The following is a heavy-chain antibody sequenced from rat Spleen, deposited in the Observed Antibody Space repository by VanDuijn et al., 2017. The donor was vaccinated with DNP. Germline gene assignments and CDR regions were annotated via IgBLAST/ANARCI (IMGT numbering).Heavy chain of an antibody. D-gene: IGHD1-11*01. CDR3: ARHPLTTEDYFDY. Sequence: EVQLVESGGGLVQPGRSLKLSCVASGFTFNKYGMAWVRQAPTQGLEWVASISTIGDNSYYRDSVKGRFTISRDNAKNTLYLQMNSLRSEDTATYYCARHPLTTEDYFDYWGQGVMVTVSS. CDR2: ISTIGDNS. V-gene: IGHV5S13*01. J-gene: IGHJ2*01. CDR1: GFTFNKYG.